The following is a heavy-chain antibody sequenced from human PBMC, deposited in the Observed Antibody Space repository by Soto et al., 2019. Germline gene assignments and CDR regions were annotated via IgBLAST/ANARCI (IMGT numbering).Heavy chain of an antibody. CDR2: ISSNGGST. D-gene: IGHD2-15*01. Sequence: EVQLVESGGGLVQPGGSLRLSCAASGFTFSSYAMHWVRQAPGKGLEYVSDISSNGGSTYYANSVKGRFTISRDNSKNTLYLQMGSLRAEDMAVYYCARSRGYCSGGSCYFGAFDIWGQGTMVTVSS. J-gene: IGHJ3*02. CDR3: ARSRGYCSGGSCYFGAFDI. CDR1: GFTFSSYA. V-gene: IGHV3-64*01.